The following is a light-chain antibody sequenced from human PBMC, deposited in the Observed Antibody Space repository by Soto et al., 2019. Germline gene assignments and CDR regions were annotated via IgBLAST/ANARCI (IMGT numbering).Light chain of an antibody. Sequence: QSVLTQPASVSGSPGQSITISCTGTSSDVGSYNYVSWYQQNPGKAPKLMIYDVSNRPSGVSNRFSGSKCGNTASLTISWLQAEDQADYYCTSYTSSSTPYVFGAGTKVTVL. CDR3: TSYTSSSTPYV. V-gene: IGLV2-14*01. J-gene: IGLJ1*01. CDR2: DVS. CDR1: SSDVGSYNY.